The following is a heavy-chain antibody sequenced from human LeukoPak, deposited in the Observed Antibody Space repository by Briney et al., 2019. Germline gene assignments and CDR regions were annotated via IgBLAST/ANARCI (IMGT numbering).Heavy chain of an antibody. CDR3: ARLRPDEH. J-gene: IGHJ4*02. V-gene: IGHV1-2*02. CDR2: INPNSGGT. CDR1: GYTFTDSF. Sequence: ASVKVSCKASGYTFTDSFIHWVRQAPGQGLEWMGLINPNSGGTKHAQKFQGRVTMTRDTSISTAYMELSRLGSDDTAVYYCARLRPDEHWGQGTLVTVSS.